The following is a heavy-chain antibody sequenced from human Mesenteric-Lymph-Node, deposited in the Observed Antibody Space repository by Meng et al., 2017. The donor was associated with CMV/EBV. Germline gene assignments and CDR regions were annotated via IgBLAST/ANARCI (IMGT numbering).Heavy chain of an antibody. CDR3: ARDGDYYDSSGYNPFDY. Sequence: QLQLQESGPGLVKPSETLSLTCTVSGGSISSSSYYWGWIRQPPGKGLEWIGSIYYSGSTSYNPSLKRRVTISVDTSKNQFSLKLSSVTAADTAVYYCARDGDYYDSSGYNPFDYWGQGTLVTVSS. D-gene: IGHD3-22*01. CDR2: IYYSGST. CDR1: GGSISSSSYY. V-gene: IGHV4-39*07. J-gene: IGHJ4*02.